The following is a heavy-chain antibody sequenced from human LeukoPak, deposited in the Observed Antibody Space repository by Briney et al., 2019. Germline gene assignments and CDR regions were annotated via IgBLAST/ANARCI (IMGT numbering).Heavy chain of an antibody. Sequence: GGSLRLSCAASGFTFSSYAMHWVRQAPGKGLEWVAFIRYDGSDKYYTDSVKGRFTISRDNSKNTLYLQMNSLRAEDTAVYYCAKQSESYDSTGSTFDFWGQGTLVTVSS. CDR1: GFTFSSYA. V-gene: IGHV3-30*02. J-gene: IGHJ4*02. CDR3: AKQSESYDSTGSTFDF. D-gene: IGHD3-22*01. CDR2: IRYDGSDK.